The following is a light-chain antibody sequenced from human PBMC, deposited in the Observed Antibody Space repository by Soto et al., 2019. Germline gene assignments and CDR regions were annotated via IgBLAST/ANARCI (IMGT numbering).Light chain of an antibody. J-gene: IGKJ5*01. Sequence: AIRMTQSPSSLSASTGDRVTITCRASQGISSYLAWYQQKPGKATKLLIYAASTLQSGVPSRISGRGTETDFTLTICCLQSEDFATYYCQQYYSYPFTFGQGTRREIK. CDR1: QGISSY. V-gene: IGKV1-8*01. CDR2: AAS. CDR3: QQYYSYPFT.